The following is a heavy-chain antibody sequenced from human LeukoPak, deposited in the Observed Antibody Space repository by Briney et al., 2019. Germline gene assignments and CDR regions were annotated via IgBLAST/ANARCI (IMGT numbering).Heavy chain of an antibody. CDR3: AREQYSSGWYFHF. CDR2: IYTSWSN. J-gene: IGHJ4*02. CDR1: GRSIRRYY. D-gene: IGHD6-19*01. Sequence: SETLSLTCTVSGRSIRRYYGSWIRQPAAKGLEWIGRIYTSWSNNHNPSLQSRSTISVDPSNNHVFLKLTSVTAADTAVYYCAREQYSSGWYFHFGGQGTLVTVSS. V-gene: IGHV4-4*07.